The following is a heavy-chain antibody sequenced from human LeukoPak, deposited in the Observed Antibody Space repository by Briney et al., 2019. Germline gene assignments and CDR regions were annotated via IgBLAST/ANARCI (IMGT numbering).Heavy chain of an antibody. J-gene: IGHJ4*02. CDR1: GVTINDFYLS. V-gene: IGHV3-7*04. D-gene: IGHD5-24*01. CDR3: TRVGYIDEGIDY. Sequence: GGSLRLSCAVSGVTINDFYLSMSWVRQAPGKGLEWVANIKQDGSKKPYVDSVKGRFTISRDNAKNSLYLQMNSLRAEDTAISYCTRVGYIDEGIDYWGQGTLVTVSS. CDR2: IKQDGSKK.